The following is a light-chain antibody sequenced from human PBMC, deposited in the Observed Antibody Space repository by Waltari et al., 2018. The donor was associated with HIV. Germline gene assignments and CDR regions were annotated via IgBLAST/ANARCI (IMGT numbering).Light chain of an antibody. CDR2: DAS. CDR3: QQRRNWPKT. J-gene: IGKJ1*01. CDR1: QSVSSY. V-gene: IGKV3-11*01. Sequence: EIVLTPSPATLSLSPGERATLSCRASQSVSSYLAWYQQKPGQAPRLLIYDASNRATGIPARFSGSGSGTDFTLTISSLESEDFAVYYCQQRRNWPKTFGQGTKVEIK.